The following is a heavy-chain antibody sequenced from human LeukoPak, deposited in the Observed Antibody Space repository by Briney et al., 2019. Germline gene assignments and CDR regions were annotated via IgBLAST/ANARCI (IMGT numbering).Heavy chain of an antibody. D-gene: IGHD2-21*01. CDR2: INHSGST. Sequence: PSETLSLTCTVSGGSISSYYWSWIRQPPGKGLEWIGEINHSGSTNYNPSLKSRVTISVDTSKNQFSLKLSSVTAADTAVYYCARGRGGIPGMDVWGQGTTVTVSS. V-gene: IGHV4-34*01. CDR3: ARGRGGIPGMDV. J-gene: IGHJ6*02. CDR1: GGSISSYY.